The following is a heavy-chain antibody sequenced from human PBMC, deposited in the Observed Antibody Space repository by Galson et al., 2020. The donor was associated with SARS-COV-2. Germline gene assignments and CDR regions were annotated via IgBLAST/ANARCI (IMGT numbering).Heavy chain of an antibody. CDR3: ARGWYRLPY. D-gene: IGHD6-13*01. CDR1: GGSFSGYY. V-gene: IGHV4-34*01. J-gene: IGHJ4*02. Sequence: SETLSLTCAVYGGSFSGYYWSWIRQPPGKGLEWIGAIDHSGRTNYNPSFKSRVTISVDTSKNQFSLILRSVTAADTAVYYCARGWYRLPYWGQGTLVTVSS. CDR2: IDHSGRT.